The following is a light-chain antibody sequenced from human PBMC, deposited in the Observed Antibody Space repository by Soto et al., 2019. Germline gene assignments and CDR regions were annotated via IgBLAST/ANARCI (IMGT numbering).Light chain of an antibody. CDR3: QQFNTWHPKMA. CDR1: QSVSSD. J-gene: IGKJ1*01. V-gene: IGKV3-15*01. Sequence: VVPQSPATLSVFPGETATLSCRASQSVSSDLAWYQQRPGQAPRLLIYGASTRATGIPARFRGSRSGTELGLTVSSLQSEDFATYYCQQFNTWHPKMAFGRGLRVDIK. CDR2: GAS.